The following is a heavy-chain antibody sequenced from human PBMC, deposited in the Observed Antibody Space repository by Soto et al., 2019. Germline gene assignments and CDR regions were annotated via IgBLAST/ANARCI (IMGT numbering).Heavy chain of an antibody. CDR3: ARDMEAALNWFDP. Sequence: PGGSLRLSCAASGFTFSSYWMHWVRQAPGKGLVWVSRINSDGSSTSYADSVKGRFTISRDNAKNTLYLQINSLRAEDTAVYYCARDMEAALNWFDPWGQGTLVTVSS. D-gene: IGHD3-10*01. CDR1: GFTFSSYW. V-gene: IGHV3-74*01. J-gene: IGHJ5*02. CDR2: INSDGSST.